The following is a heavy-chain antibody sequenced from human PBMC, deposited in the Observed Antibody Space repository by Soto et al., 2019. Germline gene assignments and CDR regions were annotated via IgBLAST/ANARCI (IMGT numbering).Heavy chain of an antibody. CDR1: GRTFSSYA. CDR3: GRSDYTAMAPYY. J-gene: IGHJ4*02. Sequence: VASVKFSGKASGRTFSSYASSWVPQPPGQGLEWMGGIIPIFGTATSAQKFRGKVTITADTSTITAPLGLSSPRPEDRAVYCCGRSDYTAMAPYYWGQGTLVTVSS. D-gene: IGHD5-18*01. CDR2: IIPIFGTA. V-gene: IGHV1-69*06.